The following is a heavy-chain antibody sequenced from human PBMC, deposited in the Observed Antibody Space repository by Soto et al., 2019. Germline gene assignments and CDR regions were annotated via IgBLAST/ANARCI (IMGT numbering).Heavy chain of an antibody. CDR3: ARGWFGPDV. CDR2: IDNAGTDS. D-gene: IGHD3-10*01. Sequence: EVQLVESGGGLVEPGGSLRLSCAASGFTLSGRSMHWVRQAPGKGLVWVSGIDNAGTDSTYADSVKARFTSSRDNAKNMLYLQMNSLRVEDTAVYYCARGWFGPDVWGKGNRVTVSS. CDR1: GFTLSGRS. J-gene: IGHJ6*04. V-gene: IGHV3-74*01.